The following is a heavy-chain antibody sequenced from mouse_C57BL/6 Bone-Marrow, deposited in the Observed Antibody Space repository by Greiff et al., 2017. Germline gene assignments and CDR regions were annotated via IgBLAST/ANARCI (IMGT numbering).Heavy chain of an antibody. CDR2: ISSGGSYT. D-gene: IGHD2-12*01. CDR1: EYEFPSHD. J-gene: IGHJ2*01. V-gene: IGHV5-2*03. CDR3: ARLRGGSYFDY. Sequence: EVKLVESGGGLVQPGESLKLSCESNEYEFPSHDMSWVRKTPDKRLEWVATISSGGSYTYYPDSVKGRFTISRDNAKNTLYLQMSSLKSEDTAMYYCARLRGGSYFDYWGQGTTLTVSS.